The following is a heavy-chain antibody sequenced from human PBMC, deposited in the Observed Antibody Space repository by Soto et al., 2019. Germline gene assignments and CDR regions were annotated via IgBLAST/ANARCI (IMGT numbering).Heavy chain of an antibody. Sequence: ASVKASCKASGYTFTGYYMHWVRQAPGQGLEWMGWINPNSGGTNYAQKFQGWVTMTRDTSISTAYMELSRLRSDDTAVYYCAREGRYGDYAYYFDYWGQGTLVTVSS. CDR1: GYTFTGYY. CDR2: INPNSGGT. J-gene: IGHJ4*02. D-gene: IGHD4-17*01. CDR3: AREGRYGDYAYYFDY. V-gene: IGHV1-2*04.